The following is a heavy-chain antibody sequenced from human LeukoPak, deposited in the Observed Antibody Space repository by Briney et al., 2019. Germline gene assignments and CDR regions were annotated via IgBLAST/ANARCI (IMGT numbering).Heavy chain of an antibody. V-gene: IGHV4-39*01. CDR3: ARQDHSDHGDPYWFDP. D-gene: IGHD4-17*01. Sequence: PSGTLSHTSTVSGGSIFSSNDYWGWIRQPPGRELEWSVSVMMSSSTYSNPSLKSEVTMSADTSSNQSSLKLSSLTAADTAVYTCARQDHSDHGDPYWFDPWGQGTLVIVSS. J-gene: IGHJ5*02. CDR1: GGSIFSSNDY. CDR2: VMMSSST.